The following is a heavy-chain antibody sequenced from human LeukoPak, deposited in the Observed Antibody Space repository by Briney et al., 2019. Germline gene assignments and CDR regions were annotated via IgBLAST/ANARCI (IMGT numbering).Heavy chain of an antibody. D-gene: IGHD6-13*01. V-gene: IGHV3-20*04. J-gene: IGHJ4*02. Sequence: GGSLRLSCAASGFIFSTYWMSWVRQAPGKGLEWVSGIKWNGDVTGYADSVRGRFTISRDNAKNSLYLQMNRLRAEDTALYYCASAEGISAPYFWGQGTLVTVSS. CDR2: IKWNGDVT. CDR3: ASAEGISAPYF. CDR1: GFIFSTYW.